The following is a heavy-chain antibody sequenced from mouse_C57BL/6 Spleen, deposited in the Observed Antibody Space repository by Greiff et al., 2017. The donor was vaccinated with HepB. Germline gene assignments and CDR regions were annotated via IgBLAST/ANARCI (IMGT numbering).Heavy chain of an antibody. V-gene: IGHV5-6*01. CDR3: ARLAGGNAMDY. Sequence: EVKLMESGGDLVKPGGSLKLSCAASGFTFSSYGMSWVRQTPDKRLEWVATISSGGSYTYYPDSVKGRFTISRDTAKNTRYLQMSSLKSEDTAMYYCARLAGGNAMDYWGKGTSVTVSS. CDR1: GFTFSSYG. J-gene: IGHJ4*01. CDR2: ISSGGSYT.